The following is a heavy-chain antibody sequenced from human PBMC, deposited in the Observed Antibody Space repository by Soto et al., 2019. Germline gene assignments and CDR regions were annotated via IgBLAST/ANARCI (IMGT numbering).Heavy chain of an antibody. CDR1: GFPFTSYG. D-gene: IGHD3-10*01. J-gene: IGHJ4*02. CDR3: VGGQYYFDY. V-gene: IGHV3-30*03. Sequence: QVQLVESGGGVVQPGRSLRLSCAASGFPFTSYGMHWVRECPDKGLEWVAIISYDGSDKYYADSVKGRFTISRDNSKNTLYLQMNSLRPADTALYYCVGGQYYFDYRGQGTLVIVSS. CDR2: ISYDGSDK.